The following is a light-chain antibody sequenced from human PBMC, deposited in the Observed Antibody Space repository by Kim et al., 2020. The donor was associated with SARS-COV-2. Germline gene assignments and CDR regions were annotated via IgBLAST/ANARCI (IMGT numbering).Light chain of an antibody. CDR1: QGFSGW. CDR2: AAS. V-gene: IGKV1-12*01. J-gene: IGKJ4*01. Sequence: DIQMTHSPSSVSASLGDRVTITCRASQGFSGWLAWYQQKSGRAPKLLIAAASSLQSGVPSRFSGSASGTDFTLTISSLQPEDFATYYCQQSNGFLITFGGGTKVDIK. CDR3: QQSNGFLIT.